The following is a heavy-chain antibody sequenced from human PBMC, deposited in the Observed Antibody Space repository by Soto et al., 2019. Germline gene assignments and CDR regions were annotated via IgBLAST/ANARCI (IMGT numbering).Heavy chain of an antibody. CDR1: GFTFSSYA. V-gene: IGHV3-30-3*01. J-gene: IGHJ5*02. Sequence: QVPLVESGGGVVQPGRSLRLSCAASGFTFSSYAMHRVRQAPGKGLEWVAVISYDGSNKYYADSVKGRFTISRDNSKNTLYLQMNSLRAEDTAVYYCAREDGDYVLSPLFDPWGQGTLVTVSS. CDR2: ISYDGSNK. D-gene: IGHD4-17*01. CDR3: AREDGDYVLSPLFDP.